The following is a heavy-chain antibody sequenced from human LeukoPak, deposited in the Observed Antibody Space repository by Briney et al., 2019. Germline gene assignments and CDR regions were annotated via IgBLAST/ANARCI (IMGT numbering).Heavy chain of an antibody. J-gene: IGHJ4*02. V-gene: IGHV4-59*01. CDR3: ARVYSSRSIDY. Sequence: SETLSLTCTVSGGSISSYYWSWIRQPPGKGLEWIGYIYYSGSTNYNPSLKNRVTISVDTSKNQFSLKLSSVTAADTAVYYCARVYSSRSIDYWGQGTLVTVSS. D-gene: IGHD6-13*01. CDR1: GGSISSYY. CDR2: IYYSGST.